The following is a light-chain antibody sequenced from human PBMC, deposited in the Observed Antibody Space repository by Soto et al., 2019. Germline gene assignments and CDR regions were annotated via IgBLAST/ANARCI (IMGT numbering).Light chain of an antibody. Sequence: QSALTQPASVSGSFGQSITISCTGTGSDVGGYNYVSWYQQHPGKAPKVMIYEVSIRPSGVSTRFSGSKSGNTASLSISGLQAEDEADYYCCSYSGRSTWVFGGGTKVTVL. CDR1: GSDVGGYNY. V-gene: IGLV2-14*01. CDR3: CSYSGRSTWV. CDR2: EVS. J-gene: IGLJ3*02.